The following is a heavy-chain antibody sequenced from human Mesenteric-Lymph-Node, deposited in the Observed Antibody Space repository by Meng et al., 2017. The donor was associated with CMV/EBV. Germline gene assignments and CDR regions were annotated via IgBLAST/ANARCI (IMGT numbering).Heavy chain of an antibody. CDR1: GGSISSYY. CDR3: AREVAVADHNWFDP. CDR2: IYFTGTT. D-gene: IGHD6-19*01. V-gene: IGHV4-59*01. Sequence: SETLSLTCTVSGGSISSYYWSWIRQSPGRGLEWIAYIYFTGTTNYNPSLKSRVTISIDTSKNQFSLRLNSVTAADTAVYYCAREVAVADHNWFDPWGQGTLVTVSS. J-gene: IGHJ5*02.